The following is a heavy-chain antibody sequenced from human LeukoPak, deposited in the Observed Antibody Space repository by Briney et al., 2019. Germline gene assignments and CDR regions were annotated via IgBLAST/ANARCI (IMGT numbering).Heavy chain of an antibody. CDR1: GGSISSYY. V-gene: IGHV4-4*07. CDR2: IYTSGSA. CDR3: ARDLVVPAAIDRGKNWFDP. Sequence: PSETLPLTCTVYGGSISSYYWSWIRQPAGKGLEWIGRIYTSGSANYNPSLKSRVTMSVDTSKNQFSLKLSSVTAADTAVYYCARDLVVPAAIDRGKNWFDPWGQGTLVTVSS. D-gene: IGHD2-2*01. J-gene: IGHJ5*02.